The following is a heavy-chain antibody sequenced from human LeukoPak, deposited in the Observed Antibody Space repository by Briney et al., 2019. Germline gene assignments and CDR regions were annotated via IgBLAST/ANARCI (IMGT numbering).Heavy chain of an antibody. CDR1: GGSTNSRSYY. D-gene: IGHD3-22*01. J-gene: IGHJ4*02. V-gene: IGHV4-39*07. Sequence: SETLSLTCSVSGGSTNSRSYYWSWIRQPPGKGLEWIGEIDHSGSTNYNPSLKSRVTISVDTSKNQFSLKLSSVTAADTAVYYCARGFGGYYPDYWGQGTLVTVSS. CDR2: IDHSGST. CDR3: ARGFGGYYPDY.